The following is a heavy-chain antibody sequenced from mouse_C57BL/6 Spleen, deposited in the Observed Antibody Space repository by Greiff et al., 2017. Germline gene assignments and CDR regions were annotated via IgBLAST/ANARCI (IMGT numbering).Heavy chain of an antibody. J-gene: IGHJ4*01. CDR3: ARRSSYYAMDY. CDR1: GFTFSDYG. Sequence: EVQLQESGGGLVKPGGSLKLSCAASGFTFSDYGMHWVRQAPEKGLEWVAYISSGSSSIYYADTVKGRFTISRDNAKNTLFLKMTSLRSEDTAMYYCARRSSYYAMDYWGQGTSGTVSS. CDR2: ISSGSSSI. V-gene: IGHV5-17*01.